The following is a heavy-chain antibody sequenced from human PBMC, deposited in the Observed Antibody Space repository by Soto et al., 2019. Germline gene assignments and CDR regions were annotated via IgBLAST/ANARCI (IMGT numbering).Heavy chain of an antibody. J-gene: IGHJ6*02. Sequence: VGSLRLSCTVSGFTFSNAWMTWGRQGPGKGLEWVGRIKSKTDDGTTDYAAPVKGRFTISRDDSRNTLYLQMNSLKTEDTAVYYCTTDSSSWAYYYYYGMDVWGQGTTVTVSS. CDR2: IKSKTDDGTT. CDR3: TTDSSSWAYYYYYGMDV. D-gene: IGHD2-2*01. CDR1: GFTFSNAW. V-gene: IGHV3-15*01.